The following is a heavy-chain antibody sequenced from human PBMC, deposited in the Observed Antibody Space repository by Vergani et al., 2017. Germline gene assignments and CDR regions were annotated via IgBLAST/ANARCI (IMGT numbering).Heavy chain of an antibody. J-gene: IGHJ4*02. D-gene: IGHD6-19*01. V-gene: IGHV3-43D*03. CDR1: GFTFDDYA. Sequence: EVQLVQSGGVVVQPGGSLRLSCAASGFTFDDYAMHWVRQAPGKGLEWVSLISWNGGTTYFADPVRGRFTISRENSKNSLYLQMNSLGAEDTAFYYCAKDSLAVADNGGCHFDYWGQGTLVTVSS. CDR2: ISWNGGTT. CDR3: AKDSLAVADNGGCHFDY.